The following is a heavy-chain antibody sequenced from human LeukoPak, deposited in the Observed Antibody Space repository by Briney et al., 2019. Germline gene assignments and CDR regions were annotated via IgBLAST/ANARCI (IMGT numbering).Heavy chain of an antibody. CDR3: ARDRRPHDYGDYYYYYYMDV. CDR2: IIPIFGTA. Sequence: GASVKVSCKTSGGTFSSYAISWVRQAPGQGLEWMGGIIPIFGTANYAQKFQGRVTITTDESTSTAYMELSSLRSEDMAVYYCARDRRPHDYGDYYYYYYMDVWGKGTTVTVSS. J-gene: IGHJ6*03. CDR1: GGTFSSYA. D-gene: IGHD4-17*01. V-gene: IGHV1-69*05.